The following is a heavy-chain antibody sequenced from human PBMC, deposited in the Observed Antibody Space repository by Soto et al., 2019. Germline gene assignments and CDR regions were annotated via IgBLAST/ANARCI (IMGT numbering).Heavy chain of an antibody. CDR1: GYTFTSYA. V-gene: IGHV1-3*01. D-gene: IGHD3-3*01. CDR3: ARQPTIFGVETYNWFDP. Sequence: ASVKVSCKASGYTFTSYAMHWVRQAPGQRLEWMGWINAGNGNTKYSQKFQGRVTITRDTSASTAYMELSSLRSEDTAVYYCARQPTIFGVETYNWFDPWGQGTLVTVSS. J-gene: IGHJ5*02. CDR2: INAGNGNT.